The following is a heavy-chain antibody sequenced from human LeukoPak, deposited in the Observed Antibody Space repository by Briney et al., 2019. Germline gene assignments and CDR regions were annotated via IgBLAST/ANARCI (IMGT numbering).Heavy chain of an antibody. CDR3: ARVMKRRASWSGYHDY. CDR2: SGCTGDT. J-gene: IGHJ4*02. Sequence: GGSLRLSCAASGCSFNIYDMHWVRPVTGGGLEGVSGSGCTGDTYYLGSVQGRFIISRDNAKNSLYLQMNSLSAGDTAIYYCARVMKRRASWSGYHDYWGQGALVTVSS. CDR1: GCSFNIYD. V-gene: IGHV3-13*01. D-gene: IGHD3-3*01.